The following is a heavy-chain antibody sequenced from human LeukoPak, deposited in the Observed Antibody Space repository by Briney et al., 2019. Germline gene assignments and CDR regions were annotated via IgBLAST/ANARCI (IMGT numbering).Heavy chain of an antibody. V-gene: IGHV4-39*01. CDR2: IYYSGST. CDR1: GGSISSSSYY. Sequence: PSETLSLTCTVSGGSISSSSYYWGWIRRPPGKGLEWIGSIYYSGSTYYNPSLKSRVTISVDTSKNQFSLRLSSVTAADTAVYYCATQEDEDYWGQGTLVTVSS. J-gene: IGHJ4*02. D-gene: IGHD2-15*01. CDR3: ATQEDEDY.